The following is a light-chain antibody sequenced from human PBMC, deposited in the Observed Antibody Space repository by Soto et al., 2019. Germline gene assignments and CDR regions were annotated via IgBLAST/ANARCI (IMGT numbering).Light chain of an antibody. Sequence: QSALTQPPTASGTPGQRVTISCSGSSSNIGSNYVYWYQQLPGTAPKLLIYRNNQRPSGVPDRFSGSKSGTSASLAISGLRSEDEADYYCAAWDDSLSYVVFGGGTKLTVL. J-gene: IGLJ2*01. CDR3: AAWDDSLSYVV. V-gene: IGLV1-47*01. CDR1: SSNIGSNY. CDR2: RNN.